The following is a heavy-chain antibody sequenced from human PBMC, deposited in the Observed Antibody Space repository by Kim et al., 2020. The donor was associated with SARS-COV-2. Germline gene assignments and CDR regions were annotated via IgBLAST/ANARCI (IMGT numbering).Heavy chain of an antibody. V-gene: IGHV4-30-4*01. CDR1: GGSISSGDYY. CDR3: ARKYYVWDAFDI. Sequence: SETLSLTCTVSGGSISSGDYYWSWIRQPPGKGLEWIGYIYYSGSTYYNPSLKSRVTISVDTSKNQFSLKLSSVTAADPAVYYCARKYYVWDAFDIWGQGTMVTVSS. CDR2: IYYSGST. D-gene: IGHD3-10*02. J-gene: IGHJ3*02.